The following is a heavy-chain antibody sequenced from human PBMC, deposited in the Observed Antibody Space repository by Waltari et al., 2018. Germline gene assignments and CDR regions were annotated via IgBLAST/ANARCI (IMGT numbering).Heavy chain of an antibody. CDR1: GLTVSSNY. Sequence: EVQLVESGGSLIQPGGSQRLSCAASGLTVSSNYMSWVRQAPGKGREWVSVIYGGGNTYYADSVKGRFTISRDNSNNTLYRQMNSLRAEDTAVYYCARGSLAATGTFDSWGQGTLVTVSS. CDR2: IYGGGNT. J-gene: IGHJ4*02. V-gene: IGHV3-53*01. CDR3: ARGSLAATGTFDS. D-gene: IGHD6-13*01.